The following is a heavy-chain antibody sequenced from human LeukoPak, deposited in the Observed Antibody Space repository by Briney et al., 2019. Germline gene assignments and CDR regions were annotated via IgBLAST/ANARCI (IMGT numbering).Heavy chain of an antibody. CDR1: GFTFSSYG. J-gene: IGHJ5*02. CDR2: TSYDGSNK. CDR3: AVDSGCERPNPYIWFDP. V-gene: IGHV3-30*03. Sequence: GGSLRLSCAASGFTFSSYGMHWVRQAPGKGLEWEAVTSYDGSNKYYADSVKGRFTISRDNSKNTLYLQMNSLRAEDTAVYYCAVDSGCERPNPYIWFDPWGQGTLVTVSS. D-gene: IGHD6-19*01.